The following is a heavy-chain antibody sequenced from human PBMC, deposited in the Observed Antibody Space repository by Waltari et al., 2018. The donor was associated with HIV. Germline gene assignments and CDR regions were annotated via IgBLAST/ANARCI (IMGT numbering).Heavy chain of an antibody. CDR3: AISPYCSSTSCYYYYGMDV. J-gene: IGHJ6*02. CDR1: GYTLTELS. Sequence: QVQLVQSGAEVKKPGASVKVSCKVSGYTLTELSMHWVRQAPGKGLEWMGGFDPEDGETIYAQKFQGRVTMTEDTSTDTAYMELSSLRSEDTAVYYCAISPYCSSTSCYYYYGMDVWGQGTTVTVSS. CDR2: FDPEDGET. D-gene: IGHD2-2*01. V-gene: IGHV1-24*01.